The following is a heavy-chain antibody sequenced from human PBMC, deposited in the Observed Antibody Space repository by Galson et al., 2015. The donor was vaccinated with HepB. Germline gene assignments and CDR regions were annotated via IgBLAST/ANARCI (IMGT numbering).Heavy chain of an antibody. V-gene: IGHV3-48*01. CDR3: ARDGTVTTGPYYYYYGMDV. Sequence: SLRLSCAASGFTFSSYSMNWVRQAPGKGLEWVSYISSSSSTIYYADSVKGRFTISRDNAKNSLYLQMNSLRAEDTAVYYCARDGTVTTGPYYYYYGMDVWGQGPRSPSP. CDR2: ISSSSSTI. CDR1: GFTFSSYS. D-gene: IGHD4-17*01. J-gene: IGHJ6*02.